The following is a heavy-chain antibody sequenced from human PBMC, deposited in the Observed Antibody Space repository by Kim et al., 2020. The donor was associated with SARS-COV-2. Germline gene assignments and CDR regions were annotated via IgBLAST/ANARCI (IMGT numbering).Heavy chain of an antibody. CDR2: ISSNGGST. CDR1: GFTFSSYA. Sequence: GGSLRLSCSASGFTFSSYAMHWVRQAPGKGLEYVSAISSNGGSTYYADSVKGRFTISRDNSKNTLYLQMSSLRAEDTAVYYCARWCHHPGNWFDPWGQGTLVTVSS. J-gene: IGHJ5*02. CDR3: ARWCHHPGNWFDP. V-gene: IGHV3-64D*06. D-gene: IGHD2-8*01.